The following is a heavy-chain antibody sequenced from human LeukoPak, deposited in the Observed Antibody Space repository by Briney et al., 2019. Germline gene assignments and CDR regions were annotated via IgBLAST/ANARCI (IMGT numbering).Heavy chain of an antibody. CDR1: GYTFTGYY. V-gene: IGHV1-2*04. CDR3: ARVGIKYSSSSGVDY. D-gene: IGHD6-6*01. Sequence: ASVKVSCKASGYTFTGYYMHWVRQAPGQGLEWMGWINPNSGGTNYAQSFQGWVTMTRDTSISTAYMELSRLRSDDTAVYYCARVGIKYSSSSGVDYWGQGTLVTVSS. CDR2: INPNSGGT. J-gene: IGHJ4*02.